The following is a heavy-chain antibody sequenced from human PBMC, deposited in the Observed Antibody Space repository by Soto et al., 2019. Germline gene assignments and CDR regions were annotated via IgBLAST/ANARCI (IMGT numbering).Heavy chain of an antibody. D-gene: IGHD3-3*01. CDR2: IIPIFGTA. CDR3: ASGIIRGYYYYYGMDV. CDR1: GGTFSSYA. J-gene: IGHJ6*02. Sequence: SVKVSCKASGGTFSSYAISWVRQAPGQGLEWMGGIIPIFGTANYAQRFQGRVTITADKSTSTAYMELSSLRSEDTAVYYCASGIIRGYYYYYGMDVWGQGTTATVSS. V-gene: IGHV1-69*06.